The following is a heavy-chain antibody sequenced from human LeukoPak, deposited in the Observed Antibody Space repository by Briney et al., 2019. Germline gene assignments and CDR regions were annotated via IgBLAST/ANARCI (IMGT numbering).Heavy chain of an antibody. D-gene: IGHD3-22*01. Sequence: GGSLRLSCAASGFTFSSYEINWVRQAPGKGLEWVSCISSSGSSIYYADSVKGRFTISRDNAKNSLYLQMNSLRAEDTAVYYCARDLGVTYYYDTSGQDAFDLWGQGTMVTVSS. J-gene: IGHJ3*01. CDR2: ISSSGSSI. V-gene: IGHV3-48*03. CDR1: GFTFSSYE. CDR3: ARDLGVTYYYDTSGQDAFDL.